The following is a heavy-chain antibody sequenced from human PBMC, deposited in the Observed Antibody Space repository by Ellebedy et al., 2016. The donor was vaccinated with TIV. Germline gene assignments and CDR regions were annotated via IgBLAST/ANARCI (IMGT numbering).Heavy chain of an antibody. V-gene: IGHV1-18*04. CDR2: ISAYNGNT. J-gene: IGHJ3*02. CDR3: ARDGDYYAFDI. CDR1: SYTFTSYG. D-gene: IGHD3-10*01. Sequence: ASVKVSXKASSYTFTSYGISWVRQAPGQGLEWMGWISAYNGNTNYAQKLQGRVTMTTDTSTSTAYMELSSLRSEDTAVYYCARDGDYYAFDIWGQGTMVTVSS.